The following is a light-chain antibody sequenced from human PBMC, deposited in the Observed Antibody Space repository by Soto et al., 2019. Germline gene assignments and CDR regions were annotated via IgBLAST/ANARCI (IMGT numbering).Light chain of an antibody. J-gene: IGKJ1*01. CDR2: KAS. CDR3: QQYSSFLCT. CDR1: QTISTW. V-gene: IGKV1-5*03. Sequence: EIQMTQSPSTLSASVGDRVTITCRASQTISTWLAWYQQKPGKAPKLLIYKASSLESGVPSRFSGSGSETEFTLTISSLQPDDFATYYCQQYSSFLCTFGQGTKVEIK.